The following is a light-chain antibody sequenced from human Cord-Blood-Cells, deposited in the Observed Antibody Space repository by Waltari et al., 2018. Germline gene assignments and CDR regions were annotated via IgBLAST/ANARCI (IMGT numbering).Light chain of an antibody. CDR1: SSDVGGYNY. V-gene: IGLV2-14*01. Sequence: QSALTQPASVSGSPGQSITISCTGTSSDVGGYNYVSWYQQHPGKAPKLMIYEVSNRPSGVSNRVSGSKSGNTASRTISGLQAEDEADYYCSSYTSSSTLNYVFGTGTKVTVL. CDR2: EVS. CDR3: SSYTSSSTLNYV. J-gene: IGLJ1*01.